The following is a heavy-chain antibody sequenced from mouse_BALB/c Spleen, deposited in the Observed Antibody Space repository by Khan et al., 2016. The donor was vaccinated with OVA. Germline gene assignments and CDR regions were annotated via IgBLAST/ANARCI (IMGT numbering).Heavy chain of an antibody. V-gene: IGHV2-6-7*01. CDR3: ARAYYGNYREAMDY. J-gene: IGHJ4*01. CDR1: GFSLTGYG. D-gene: IGHD2-10*01. CDR2: IWGDGST. Sequence: VQLVESGPGLVAPSQSLSITCTVSGFSLTGYGVNWVRQPPGKGLEWLGMIWGDGSTDYNSALKSRLNLSKDNSKSQVFLKINSLKTDDTARYXCARAYYGNYREAMDYWGHGTSVTVSS.